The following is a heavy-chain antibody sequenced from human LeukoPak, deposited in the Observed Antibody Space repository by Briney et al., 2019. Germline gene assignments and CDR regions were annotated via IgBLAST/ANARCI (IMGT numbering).Heavy chain of an antibody. CDR2: INPSGGST. Sequence: GASVKISCKTSGYTFINYYIHWVRQAPGQGLQWMGTINPSGGSTNYAQKFQGRVTITADESTSTAYMELSSLRSEDTAVYYCAMLPYPFWSGAKDYYYYGMDVWGQGTTVTVSS. D-gene: IGHD3-3*01. CDR1: GYTFINYY. V-gene: IGHV1-46*01. CDR3: AMLPYPFWSGAKDYYYYGMDV. J-gene: IGHJ6*02.